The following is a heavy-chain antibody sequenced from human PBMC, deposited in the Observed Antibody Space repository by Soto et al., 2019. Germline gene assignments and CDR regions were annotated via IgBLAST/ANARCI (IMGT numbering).Heavy chain of an antibody. Sequence: QITLKESGPTLVKPTQTLTLTCTFSGFSLSTTGVGVGCIRQPPGKALEGLAVMYCDDAKTYSPSLKSRLPIPKATSKNQVALTMTNMAPVEPATYSCAHKGSGSRAIDYWGQGPLVTAPS. CDR2: MYCDDAK. V-gene: IGHV2-5*02. CDR3: AHKGSGSRAIDY. D-gene: IGHD3-10*01. CDR1: GFSLSTTGVG. J-gene: IGHJ4*02.